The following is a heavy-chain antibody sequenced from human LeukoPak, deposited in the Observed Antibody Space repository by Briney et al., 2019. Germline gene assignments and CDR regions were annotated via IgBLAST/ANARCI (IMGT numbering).Heavy chain of an antibody. Sequence: GGSLRLSCAASGFTFASYAMSWVRQAPGKGLEWVSAFSGSGGSTYYADSVKGRFTISRDNSKNTLYLQMNSLRAEDTAVYYCAKDSTSLWELLDYWGQGTLVTVSS. D-gene: IGHD1-26*01. J-gene: IGHJ4*02. V-gene: IGHV3-23*01. CDR2: FSGSGGST. CDR3: AKDSTSLWELLDY. CDR1: GFTFASYA.